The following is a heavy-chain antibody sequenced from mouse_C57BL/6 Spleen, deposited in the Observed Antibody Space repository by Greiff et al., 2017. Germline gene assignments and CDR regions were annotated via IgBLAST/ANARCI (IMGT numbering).Heavy chain of an antibody. CDR2: INPNNGGT. CDR3: ARAALEFAY. J-gene: IGHJ3*01. Sequence: VHVKQSGPELVKPGASVKIPCKASGYTFTDYNMDWVKQSHGKSLEWIGDINPNNGGTIYNQKFKGKATLTVDKSSSTAYMELRSLTSEDTAVYYCARAALEFAYWGQGTLVTVSA. CDR1: GYTFTDYN. V-gene: IGHV1-18*01. D-gene: IGHD1-2*01.